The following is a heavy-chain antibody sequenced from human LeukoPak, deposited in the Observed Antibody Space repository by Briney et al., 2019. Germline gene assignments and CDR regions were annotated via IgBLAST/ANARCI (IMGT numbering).Heavy chain of an antibody. D-gene: IGHD3-3*01. Sequence: ASVKVSCKASGYTFTSYAMNWVRQAPGQGLEWMGWINTGTGNPTYAQGFTGRFVFSLDTSVSTAYLQISKLKAEDTAVYYCARDETYYDFWSGYRRNYYHYYMAVWGKGTTVTVSS. CDR2: INTGTGNP. J-gene: IGHJ6*03. CDR3: ARDETYYDFWSGYRRNYYHYYMAV. V-gene: IGHV7-4-1*02. CDR1: GYTFTSYA.